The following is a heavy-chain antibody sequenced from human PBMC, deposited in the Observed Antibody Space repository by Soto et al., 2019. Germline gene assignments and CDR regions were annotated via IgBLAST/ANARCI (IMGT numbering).Heavy chain of an antibody. CDR1: GGSISSSAYY. J-gene: IGHJ4*02. CDR3: ARQVEVTYFDY. V-gene: IGHV4-39*01. CDR2: ISYSGST. D-gene: IGHD1-1*01. Sequence: QLHLQESGPGLLKPSETLSLTCTVSGGSISSSAYYWGWIRQPPGKRLEWIASISYSGSTYYNPSLKSRVTISVDTSKNQFSPKLRPMTAADTAVYYCARQVEVTYFDYWGQGTLVTVSS.